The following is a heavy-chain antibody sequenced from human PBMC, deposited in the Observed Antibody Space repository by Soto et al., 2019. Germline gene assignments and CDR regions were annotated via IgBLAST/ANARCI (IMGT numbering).Heavy chain of an antibody. Sequence: EVQVVESGGGFIYHGGSLRRCCAASGLTISNAWMNWVRQAPGKGLEWVGRIKTNTEGGTTDYAAAVKGRFTVSRDDSKNTLYLQMNSLRTEDTAVYYCTTGSVEGVWGQGTTVTVSS. D-gene: IGHD2-15*01. V-gene: IGHV3-15*07. CDR2: IKTNTEGGTT. CDR3: TTGSVEGV. J-gene: IGHJ6*02. CDR1: GLTISNAW.